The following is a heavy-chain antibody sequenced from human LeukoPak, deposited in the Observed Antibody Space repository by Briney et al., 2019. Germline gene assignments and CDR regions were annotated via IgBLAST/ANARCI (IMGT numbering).Heavy chain of an antibody. D-gene: IGHD5-12*01. V-gene: IGHV4-59*08. CDR1: GGSIGSYY. CDR2: IYSSGST. CDR3: ARQGYSAYEILDY. Sequence: SETLSLTCTVSGGSIGSYYWSWIRQPPGKGLEWIGYIYSSGSTNYNPSLKSRVTISLDTSKNQFSLKLSSMTAADTAVYYCARQGYSAYEILDYWGQGTLVTVSS. J-gene: IGHJ4*02.